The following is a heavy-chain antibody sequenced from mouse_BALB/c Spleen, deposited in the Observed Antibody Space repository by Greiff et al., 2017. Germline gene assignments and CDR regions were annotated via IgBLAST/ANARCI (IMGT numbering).Heavy chain of an antibody. CDR3: ARLLYGNYAMDY. Sequence: VQLKESGPELVKPGASVKVSCKASGYAFTSYNMYWVKQSHGKSLEWIGYIDPYNGGTSYNQKFKGKATLTVDKSSSTAYMHLNSLTSEDSAVYYCARLLYGNYAMDYWGQGTSVTVSS. CDR1: GYAFTSYN. J-gene: IGHJ4*01. D-gene: IGHD2-1*01. CDR2: IDPYNGGT. V-gene: IGHV1S135*01.